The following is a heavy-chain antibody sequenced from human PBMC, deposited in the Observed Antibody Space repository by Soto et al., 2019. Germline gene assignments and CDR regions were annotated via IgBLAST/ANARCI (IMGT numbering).Heavy chain of an antibody. D-gene: IGHD2-21*02. V-gene: IGHV3-23*01. J-gene: IGHJ6*02. CDR2: VTANGGST. Sequence: PGGSLRLSCAATGFTFSVYAMTWVRQAPGKGLEWVSAVTANGGSTYSADSVKGRCTISRDNSKNTLFLRMNSLRAEDTAVYYCASLGVGDWANYYYYGMDVWGQGTTVTVSS. CDR1: GFTFSVYA. CDR3: ASLGVGDWANYYYYGMDV.